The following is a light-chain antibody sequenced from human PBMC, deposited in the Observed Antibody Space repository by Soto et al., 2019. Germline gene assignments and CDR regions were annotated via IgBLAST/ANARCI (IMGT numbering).Light chain of an antibody. CDR3: QQYSNWPPWT. J-gene: IGKJ1*01. Sequence: EVVLTQSPATLSLSPGEGATLSCRASQSIGNYLAWYQQKPGQAPRLLIYATSNRATGIPARFSGSGSGTDFTLTISSLEPEDFAVYYCQQYSNWPPWTFGQGTKVEIK. V-gene: IGKV3-11*01. CDR2: ATS. CDR1: QSIGNY.